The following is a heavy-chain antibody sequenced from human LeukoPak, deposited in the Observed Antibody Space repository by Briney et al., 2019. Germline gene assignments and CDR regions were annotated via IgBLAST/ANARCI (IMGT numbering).Heavy chain of an antibody. CDR3: ARDRDHYFDY. Sequence: PGGSLRFSCAASGFTFSTYGMHWVRQAPGKGLEWVAVIWYDGSNKYYADSVKGRFTIARDNSKNTLYLQMNSLRAEDTAVYYCARDRDHYFDYWGQGTLVTVSS. V-gene: IGHV3-33*01. CDR2: IWYDGSNK. J-gene: IGHJ4*02. CDR1: GFTFSTYG.